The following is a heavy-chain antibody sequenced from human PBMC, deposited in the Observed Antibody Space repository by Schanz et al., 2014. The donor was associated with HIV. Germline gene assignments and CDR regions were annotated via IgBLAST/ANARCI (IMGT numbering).Heavy chain of an antibody. Sequence: VQLVESGGGLVQPGRSLRLSCTASGFTFSSHGMHWVRQAPGKGLEWVAVIWYDGTDKYYAGSVKGRFTISRDNSQNTMYLQMNRLRAEDTAVYYCARENPLYYYLHGGPFDIGGQGTMVTVSS. V-gene: IGHV3-33*01. D-gene: IGHD3-10*01. CDR3: ARENPLYYYLHGGPFDI. CDR2: IWYDGTDK. J-gene: IGHJ3*02. CDR1: GFTFSSHG.